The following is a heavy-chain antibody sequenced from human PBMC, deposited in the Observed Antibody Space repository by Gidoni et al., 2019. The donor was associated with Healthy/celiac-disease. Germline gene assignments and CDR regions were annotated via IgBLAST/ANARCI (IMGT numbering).Heavy chain of an antibody. CDR3: ARGGEFWSGRNWFDP. Sequence: QVQLQQWRAGLLKPSETLSLTCAVYGGSFSGYYWSWIRQPPGKGLEWMGEINHSGSTNYNPSLKSRVTISVDTAKNQFSLKLSAVTAADTAVYYCARGGEFWSGRNWFDPWGQGTLVTVSS. CDR2: INHSGST. D-gene: IGHD3-3*01. J-gene: IGHJ5*02. V-gene: IGHV4-34*01. CDR1: GGSFSGYY.